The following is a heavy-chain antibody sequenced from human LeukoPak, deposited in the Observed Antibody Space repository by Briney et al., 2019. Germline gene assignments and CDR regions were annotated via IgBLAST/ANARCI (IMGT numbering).Heavy chain of an antibody. Sequence: PGRSLRLSCAASGFTFDDYAMHWARQAPGKGLEWVSGISWNSGSIGYADSVKGRFTISRDNAKNSLYLQMNSLRAEDTALYYCAKCGATFYYYYGMDVWGQGTTVTVSS. J-gene: IGHJ6*02. CDR2: ISWNSGSI. D-gene: IGHD2-21*01. CDR3: AKCGATFYYYYGMDV. V-gene: IGHV3-9*01. CDR1: GFTFDDYA.